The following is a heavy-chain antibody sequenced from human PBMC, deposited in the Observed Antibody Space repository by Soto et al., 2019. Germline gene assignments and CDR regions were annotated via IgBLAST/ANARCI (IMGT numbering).Heavy chain of an antibody. CDR1: GATISSGDAW. J-gene: IGHJ6*02. CDR3: AREGAASYSYYYGTDV. Sequence: QVQLQESGPGLVKPSQTLSLTCNVSGATISSGDAWWSWIRQSPGRGLEWIGYIDYSGSTYYKPSLASRVTISVDTSKNQFFLKLNSVTAADTAVYYCAREGAASYSYYYGTDVWGQGTTVTVSS. D-gene: IGHD3-16*01. V-gene: IGHV4-30-4*01. CDR2: IDYSGST.